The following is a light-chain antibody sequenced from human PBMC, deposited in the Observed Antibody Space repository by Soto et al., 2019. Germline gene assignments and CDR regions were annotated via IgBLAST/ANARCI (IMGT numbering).Light chain of an antibody. V-gene: IGKV3D-15*01. CDR2: GIS. J-gene: IGKJ5*01. CDR1: QSVSSN. CDR3: QQYSKWPIT. Sequence: EIVMTQSPATLSVSPGARATLSCRASQSVSSNLAWYQQKPGQAPRLLIYGISNRATGISDRFSGSGSGTEITLTISSLQPEDFAIYYCQQYSKWPITFGQGTRLEIK.